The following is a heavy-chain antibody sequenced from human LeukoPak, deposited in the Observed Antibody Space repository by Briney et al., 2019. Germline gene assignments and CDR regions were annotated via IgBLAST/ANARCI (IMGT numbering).Heavy chain of an antibody. CDR2: INSGGSAV. D-gene: IGHD1-26*01. Sequence: GGSLRLSCAASGFTFSTYNMLWARQTPGKGLEWLFYINSGGSAVHYADPVKDRFTFSRDNAKNSLYLQMNSLRVEDTGIYYCARVGSRGDWFDYWGQGTRVTVSS. CDR1: GFTFSTYN. J-gene: IGHJ5*01. CDR3: ARVGSRGDWFDY. V-gene: IGHV3-48*01.